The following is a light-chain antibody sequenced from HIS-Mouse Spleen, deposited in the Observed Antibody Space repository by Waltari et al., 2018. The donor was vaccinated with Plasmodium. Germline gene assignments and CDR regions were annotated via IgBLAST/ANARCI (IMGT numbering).Light chain of an antibody. CDR1: ALPIKY. CDR3: YSTDSGDNDGV. J-gene: IGLJ3*02. V-gene: IGLV3-10*01. CDR2: EAN. Sequence: SYEPTPPPSVSVSPGQTARITCSGDALPIKYAYWYQQKSGQAPVLVIYEANKRPAGRTGRFSGASTGTMATSTLRGAQVAAEAYYFCYSTDSGDNDGVFGGETKLTVL.